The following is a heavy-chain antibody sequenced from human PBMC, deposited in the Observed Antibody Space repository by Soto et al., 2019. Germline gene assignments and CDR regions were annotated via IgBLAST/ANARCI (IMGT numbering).Heavy chain of an antibody. CDR1: GDSVSSNSAA. Sequence: LSLTWAISGDSVSSNSAALNWIRQSPSRGLEWLGRTYYRSKWYNDYAVSVKSRITINPDTSKNQFSLQLNSVTPEDTAVYYCARERYCSSTSCSGHMDVWGKGTTVTVS. J-gene: IGHJ6*03. D-gene: IGHD2-2*01. CDR2: TYYRSKWYN. V-gene: IGHV6-1*01. CDR3: ARERYCSSTSCSGHMDV.